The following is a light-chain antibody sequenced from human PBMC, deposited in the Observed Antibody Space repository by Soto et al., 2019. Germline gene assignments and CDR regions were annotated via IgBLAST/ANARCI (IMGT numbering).Light chain of an antibody. Sequence: ELVMTQSPDTVSVSPAETVTLSCRASQSVRSKLAWYQQKAGQAPRLFIYGASTRATGIPARFSGSGSGTEFTLTISSLQSEDFAIYYCQQYNNWPPITFGQGTKVDIK. CDR1: QSVRSK. CDR2: GAS. J-gene: IGKJ1*01. V-gene: IGKV3-15*01. CDR3: QQYNNWPPIT.